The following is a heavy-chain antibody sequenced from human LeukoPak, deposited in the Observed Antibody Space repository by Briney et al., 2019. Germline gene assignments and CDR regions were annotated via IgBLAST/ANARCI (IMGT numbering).Heavy chain of an antibody. J-gene: IGHJ4*02. CDR2: IYPGDSET. V-gene: IGHV5-51*01. Sequence: NRGESLKISCKGSGYSFPTYWIGWVRQMPGKGLEWMGIIYPGDSETRYSPSFQGQVIISADKSISTAYLQWSRLKASDTAMYYCARKSRADYWGQGTLVTVSS. CDR3: ARKSRADY. CDR1: GYSFPTYW.